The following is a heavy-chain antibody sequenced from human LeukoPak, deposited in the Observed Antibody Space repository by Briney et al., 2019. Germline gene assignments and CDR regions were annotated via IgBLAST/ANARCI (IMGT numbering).Heavy chain of an antibody. D-gene: IGHD2-21*01. CDR3: VKIAPDLP. J-gene: IGHJ5*02. CDR1: GFTFSSFG. V-gene: IGHV3-23*01. Sequence: GGTLRLSCAASGFTFSSFGMTWVRQAPGKGLEWVSAISDNGGSIFYADSVKGRFTISRDNSKNSLYLQMNSLRADDTAVYYCVKIAPDLPWGQGTLVTVSS. CDR2: ISDNGGSI.